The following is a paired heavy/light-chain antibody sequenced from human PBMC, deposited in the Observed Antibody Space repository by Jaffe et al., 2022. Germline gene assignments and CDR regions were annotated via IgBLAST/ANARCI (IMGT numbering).Light chain of an antibody. Sequence: EIVLTQSPGTLSLSPGERATLSCRASQSVSSSYLAWYQQKPGQAPRLLIYGASNRATGIPDRFSGSGSGTDFTLTISRLEPEDFAVYYCQQYSSSVVTFGPGTKVDIK. CDR3: QQYSSSVVT. CDR1: QSVSSSY. V-gene: IGKV3-20*01. CDR2: GAS. J-gene: IGKJ3*01.
Heavy chain of an antibody. D-gene: IGHD2-21*01. CDR3: ARFLTNRFDY. Sequence: EVQLLESGGDLVQPGESLRLSCAASGFTFSSSAMNWVRQAPGKGLEWVSAIGTNTLYADSVKGRFTISRDDSMNTLYLQMSSLRAEDTAVYFCARFLTNRFDYWGQGTLVTVSS. CDR2: IGTNT. CDR1: GFTFSSSA. V-gene: IGHV3-23*01. J-gene: IGHJ4*02.